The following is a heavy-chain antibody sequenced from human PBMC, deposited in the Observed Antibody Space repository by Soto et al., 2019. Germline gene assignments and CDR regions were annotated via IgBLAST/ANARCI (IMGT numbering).Heavy chain of an antibody. J-gene: IGHJ6*01. CDR3: ARDRILIKWGGLTYYYGVDV. V-gene: IGHV4-30-2*01. CDR1: DGSISSGGYS. Sequence: QLQLQESGSGLVKPSQTLSLTCAVSDGSISSGGYSWSWIRQPPGKGLEWLGNIYHTGRTNYNPCLKSRLTFSVDRSKTQFSLKLSSVTAADTAVYFCARDRILIKWGGLTYYYGVDVWGQGTTVIVSS. CDR2: IYHTGRT. D-gene: IGHD3-16*01.